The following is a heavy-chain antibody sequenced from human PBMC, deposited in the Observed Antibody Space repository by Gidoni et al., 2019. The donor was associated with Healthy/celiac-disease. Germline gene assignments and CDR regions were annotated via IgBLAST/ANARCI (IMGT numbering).Heavy chain of an antibody. Sequence: QVQLVQSGAEVKKPGSSVKVSCKASGCSFSSYASSWVRQAPGQGLEWMGRFIPILGIANYAQKFQGKVTITADKSTSTAYMELSSLSSEDTAVYYCARGEAYGNRFDYWGQGTLVTVSS. J-gene: IGHJ4*02. D-gene: IGHD3-10*01. CDR1: GCSFSSYA. V-gene: IGHV1-69*04. CDR2: FIPILGIA. CDR3: ARGEAYGNRFDY.